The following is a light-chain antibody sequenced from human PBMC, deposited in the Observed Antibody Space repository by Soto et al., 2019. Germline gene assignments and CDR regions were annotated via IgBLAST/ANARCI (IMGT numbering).Light chain of an antibody. CDR3: SSYAGINNFGV. V-gene: IGLV2-8*01. CDR1: SSDVGDYNY. CDR2: EVT. J-gene: IGLJ2*01. Sequence: QSALTQPPSVSGSPGQSVTISCTGTSSDVGDYNYVSWYQHQPDKAPKLMIYEVTKRPSGVPDRFSGSKSGNTASLTVSGLQAEDEADYYCSSYAGINNFGVFGGGTKVTVL.